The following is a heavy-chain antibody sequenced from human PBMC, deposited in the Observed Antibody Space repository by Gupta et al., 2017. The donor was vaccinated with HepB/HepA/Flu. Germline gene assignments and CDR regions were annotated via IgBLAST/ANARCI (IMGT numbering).Heavy chain of an antibody. V-gene: IGHV3-48*03. Sequence: EVQLVASGGGLVQPGGSLRLSCAASGFTFSSSEMNWVRQAPGKGLEWVSYISSSSSTIYYADSVKGRFTIYRDNAKSSLYLQMDSLRAEDTAVYYCAKLGGGTYFDPWGHGTLVTVSS. CDR1: GFTFSSSE. J-gene: IGHJ5*02. CDR3: AKLGGGTYFDP. D-gene: IGHD3-16*01. CDR2: ISSSSSTI.